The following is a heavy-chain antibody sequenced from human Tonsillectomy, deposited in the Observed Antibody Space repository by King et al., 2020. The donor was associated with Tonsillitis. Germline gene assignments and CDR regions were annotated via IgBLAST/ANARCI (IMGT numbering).Heavy chain of an antibody. V-gene: IGHV3-66*01. CDR2: IYGGGST. Sequence: VQLVESGGGLVQPGGSLRLSCAASGFTVSSNYMSWVRQAPGKGLEWVSVIYGGGSTYDADSVKGRFTISRDNSKNTLYLQMKSLRAEDTAVYYCARGGYYDCMDDWGQGTTVTVSS. CDR3: ARGGYYDCMDD. J-gene: IGHJ6*02. D-gene: IGHD2-15*01. CDR1: GFTVSSNY.